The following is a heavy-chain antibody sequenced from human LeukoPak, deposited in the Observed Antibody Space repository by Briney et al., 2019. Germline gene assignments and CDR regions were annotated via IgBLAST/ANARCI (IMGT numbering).Heavy chain of an antibody. D-gene: IGHD4-23*01. CDR1: GYIFTNYG. J-gene: IGHJ4*02. CDR2: INTYNINT. V-gene: IGHV1-18*01. CDR3: ARVDYGGNYVDY. Sequence: GASVKVSCKASGYIFTNYGISWVRQAPGRGLEWMGWINTYNINTNYAQRLQGRVTMTTATSTSTAYMELRSLRSDDTAVYYCARVDYGGNYVDYWGQGTLVTVSS.